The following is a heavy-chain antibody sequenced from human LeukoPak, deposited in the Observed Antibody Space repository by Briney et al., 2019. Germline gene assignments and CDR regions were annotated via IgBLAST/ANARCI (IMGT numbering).Heavy chain of an antibody. CDR3: ARGEYCSSTSCYVYDFWSGYYY. Sequence: GASVKVSCKASGGTFSSYAISWVRQAPGQGLEWMGGIIPIFGTANYAQKFQGRVTITADESTSTAYMELSSLRSEDTAVYYCARGEYCSSTSCYVYDFWSGYYYWGQGTLVTVSS. CDR1: GGTFSSYA. V-gene: IGHV1-69*13. CDR2: IIPIFGTA. D-gene: IGHD2-2*01. J-gene: IGHJ4*02.